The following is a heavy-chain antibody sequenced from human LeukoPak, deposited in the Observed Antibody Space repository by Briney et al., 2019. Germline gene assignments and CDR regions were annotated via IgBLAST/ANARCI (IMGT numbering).Heavy chain of an antibody. V-gene: IGHV3-23*01. Sequence: PGGSLRLFCAASGFIFSSYAMSWARQAPGKGLEWVSAISGTTGNTYYADYVKGRFTISRDNSKNTLYLQMYSLRAEETAVYYCATSSGVYCSSTSCYAAYWGQGTLVTVSS. CDR2: ISGTTGNT. CDR3: ATSSGVYCSSTSCYAAY. D-gene: IGHD2-2*01. J-gene: IGHJ4*02. CDR1: GFIFSSYA.